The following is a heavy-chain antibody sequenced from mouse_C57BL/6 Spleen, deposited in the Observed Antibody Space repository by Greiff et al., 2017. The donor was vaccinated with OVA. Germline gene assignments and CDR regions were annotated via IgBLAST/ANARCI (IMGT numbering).Heavy chain of an antibody. CDR2: LWSGGST. J-gene: IGHJ4*01. CDR1: GFSLTSYG. D-gene: IGHD1-1*01. CDR3: ASSSYFAMDY. Sequence: QVQLQQSGPGLVQPSQSLSITCTVSGFSLTSYGVHWVRQSPGKGLEWLGVLWSGGSTDYNAAFISRLSISKDNSKSQVFFKMNSLQADDTAIYYCASSSYFAMDYWGQGTSVTVSS. V-gene: IGHV2-2*01.